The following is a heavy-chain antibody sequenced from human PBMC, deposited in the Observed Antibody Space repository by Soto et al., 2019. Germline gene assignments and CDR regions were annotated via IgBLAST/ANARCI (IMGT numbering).Heavy chain of an antibody. CDR2: ISGSGGST. Sequence: GGSLRLSCAASGFTFSSYAMSWVRQAPGKGLEWISAISGSGGSTYYADSVKGRFTISRDNSKNTLYLQMNSLRAEATAVYYCAKMRRQVSSWYYWGQGTLVTVSS. D-gene: IGHD6-13*01. CDR1: GFTFSSYA. V-gene: IGHV3-23*01. CDR3: AKMRRQVSSWYY. J-gene: IGHJ4*02.